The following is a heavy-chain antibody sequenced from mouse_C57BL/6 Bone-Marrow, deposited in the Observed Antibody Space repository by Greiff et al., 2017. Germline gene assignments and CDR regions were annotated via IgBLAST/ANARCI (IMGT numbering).Heavy chain of an antibody. Sequence: VQLKESGAELARPGASVKLSCKASGYTFTSYGISWVKQRTGQGLEWIGEIYPRSGNTYYNEKFKGKATLTADKSSSTAYMELRSLTSEDSAVYFCARRRDYGNPWFAYWGQGTLVTVSA. CDR1: GYTFTSYG. CDR3: ARRRDYGNPWFAY. J-gene: IGHJ3*01. V-gene: IGHV1-81*01. D-gene: IGHD2-1*01. CDR2: IYPRSGNT.